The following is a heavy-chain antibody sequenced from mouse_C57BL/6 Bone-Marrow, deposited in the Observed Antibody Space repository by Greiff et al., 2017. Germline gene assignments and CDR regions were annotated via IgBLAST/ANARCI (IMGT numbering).Heavy chain of an antibody. CDR2: IDPENGDT. V-gene: IGHV14-4*01. J-gene: IGHJ2*01. Sequence: EVKLQESGAELVRPGASVKLSCTASGFNIKDDYMHWVKQRPEQGLEWIGWIDPENGDTEYASKFQGKATITADTSSNTAYLQLSSLTSEDTAVYDCTTGVHYWCQGTTLTVSS. CDR3: TTGVHY. CDR1: GFNIKDDY.